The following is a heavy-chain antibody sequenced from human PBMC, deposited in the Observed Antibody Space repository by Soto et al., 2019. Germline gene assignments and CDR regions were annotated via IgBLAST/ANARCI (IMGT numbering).Heavy chain of an antibody. Sequence: QVQLVQSGAEVKKPGSSVKVSCNASGGTFSSYAISWVRQAPGQGLEWMGGIIPISGTANYAQKFEGRVTIHADESTSTVYMGMSSMRSEYTAVDFCARSQGSSTSLEIYYYYYYGMDVWGQGTTVTVSS. J-gene: IGHJ6*02. CDR3: ARSQGSSTSLEIYYYYYYGMDV. CDR1: GGTFSSYA. V-gene: IGHV1-69*01. D-gene: IGHD2-2*01. CDR2: IIPISGTA.